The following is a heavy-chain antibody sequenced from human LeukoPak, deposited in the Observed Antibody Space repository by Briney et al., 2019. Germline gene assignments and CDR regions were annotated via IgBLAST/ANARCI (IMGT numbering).Heavy chain of an antibody. CDR2: IRGSGTT. Sequence: GGSLRLSFTTSGFTFADYTMHWFRQAPGKGLESVGFIRGSGTTQYAASVRGRFTISRDDSKSIAYLQMNSLKTEDTAVYYCSRDKFYVWFDPWGQGTLVTVSS. V-gene: IGHV3-49*03. CDR1: GFTFADYT. J-gene: IGHJ5*02. CDR3: SRDKFYVWFDP. D-gene: IGHD3-16*01.